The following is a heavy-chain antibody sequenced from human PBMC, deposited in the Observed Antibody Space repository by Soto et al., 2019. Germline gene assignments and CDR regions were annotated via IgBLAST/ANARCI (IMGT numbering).Heavy chain of an antibody. J-gene: IGHJ6*02. Sequence: GASVKVSCKASGYTFTSYYMHWVRQAPGQGLEWMGIINPSGGSTSYAQKFQGRVTMTRDTSTSTVYMELSSLRSEDTAVYYCARDXPFWSGPLYHYYYGMDVWGQGTTVTVSS. CDR2: INPSGGST. CDR3: ARDXPFWSGPLYHYYYGMDV. D-gene: IGHD3-3*01. V-gene: IGHV1-46*01. CDR1: GYTFTSYY.